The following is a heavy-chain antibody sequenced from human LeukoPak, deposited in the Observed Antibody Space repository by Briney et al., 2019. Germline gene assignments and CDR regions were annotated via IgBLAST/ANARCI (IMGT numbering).Heavy chain of an antibody. CDR3: ARASSLLWGEEVEAFDI. J-gene: IGHJ3*02. V-gene: IGHV4-59*01. Sequence: PSETLSLTCTVSGGSISSYYWSWIRQPPGKGLEWIGYIYYSGSTNYNPSLKSRVTISVDTSKNQFSLKLSSVTAADTAVYYCARASSLLWGEEVEAFDIWGQGTMVTVSS. CDR1: GGSISSYY. CDR2: IYYSGST. D-gene: IGHD2/OR15-2a*01.